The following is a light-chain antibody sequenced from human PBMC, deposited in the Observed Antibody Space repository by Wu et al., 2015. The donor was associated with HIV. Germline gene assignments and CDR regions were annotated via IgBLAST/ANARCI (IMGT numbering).Light chain of an antibody. J-gene: IGKJ1*01. CDR2: KAS. Sequence: DIQMTQSPSTLSAYVGDRVTITCRASQSFSNWLAWYQQKPGKAPKLPIYKASSLESGVPSRFSGSASGTEFTLTISSLQPDDFATYFCQQYNGDSTWTFGQGTKVEIK. V-gene: IGKV1-5*03. CDR1: QSFSNW. CDR3: QQYNGDSTWT.